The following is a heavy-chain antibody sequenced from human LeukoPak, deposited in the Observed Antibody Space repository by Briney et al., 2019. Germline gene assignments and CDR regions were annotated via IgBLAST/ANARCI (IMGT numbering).Heavy chain of an antibody. V-gene: IGHV4-59*12. J-gene: IGHJ5*02. CDR2: IYYSGST. D-gene: IGHD3-3*01. CDR3: ARGRFLEWSDPSWFDP. CDR1: GGSISSYY. Sequence: SETLSLTCTVSGGSISSYYWSWIRQPPGKGLEWIGYIYYSGSTNYNPSLKSRVTISVDTSKNQFSLKLTSVTAADTAVYYCARGRFLEWSDPSWFDPWGQGTLVTVSS.